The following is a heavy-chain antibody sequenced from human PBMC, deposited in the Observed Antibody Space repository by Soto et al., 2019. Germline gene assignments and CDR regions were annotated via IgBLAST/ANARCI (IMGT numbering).Heavy chain of an antibody. J-gene: IGHJ5*02. CDR3: ARDSLGWFDP. V-gene: IGHV4-30-4*07. CDR1: GGSISSGGYS. CDR2: IYYSGST. Sequence: PSETLSLTCAVSGGSISSGGYSWSWIRQPPGKGLEWIGYIYYSGSTYYNPSLKSRVTISVDTSKNQFSLKLSSVTAADTAVYYCARDSLGWFDPWGQGTLVTVSS.